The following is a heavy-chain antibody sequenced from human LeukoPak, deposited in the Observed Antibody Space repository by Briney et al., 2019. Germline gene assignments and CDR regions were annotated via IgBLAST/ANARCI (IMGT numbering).Heavy chain of an antibody. D-gene: IGHD6-19*01. Sequence: PSETLSLTCTVSGGSISSGGYYWSWIRQHPGKGLEWIGCIYYSGSTYYNPSLKSRVTISVDTSKNQFSLKLSSVTAADTAVYYCAREGSGSYWFDPWGQGTLVTVSS. CDR1: GGSISSGGYY. J-gene: IGHJ5*02. CDR3: AREGSGSYWFDP. V-gene: IGHV4-31*03. CDR2: IYYSGST.